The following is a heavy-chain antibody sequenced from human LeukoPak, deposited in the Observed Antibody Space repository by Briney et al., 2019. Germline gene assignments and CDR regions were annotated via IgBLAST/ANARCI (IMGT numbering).Heavy chain of an antibody. CDR3: AKGGLLWFGDATDAFDI. V-gene: IGHV3-30*18. CDR1: GFTFSSYG. CDR2: ISYDGSNK. D-gene: IGHD3-10*01. Sequence: GGSLRLSCAASGFTFSSYGMHWVRQAPGKGLEWVAVISYDGSNKYHADSVKGRFTISRDNSKNTLYLQMNSLRAEDTAVYYCAKGGLLWFGDATDAFDIWGQGTMVTVSS. J-gene: IGHJ3*02.